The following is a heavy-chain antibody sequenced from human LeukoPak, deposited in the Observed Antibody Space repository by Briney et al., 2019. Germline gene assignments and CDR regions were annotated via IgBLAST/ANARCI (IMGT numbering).Heavy chain of an antibody. CDR3: AELGITMIGGV. Sequence: GGSLRLSCAASGFTFSNYYMNWVRQAPGKGLEWVSYISSSGSTIYYADSVKGRFTISRDNAKNSLYLQMNSLRAEDTAVYYCAELGITMIGGVWGKGTTVTISS. J-gene: IGHJ6*04. CDR1: GFTFSNYY. V-gene: IGHV3-11*04. CDR2: ISSSGSTI. D-gene: IGHD3-10*02.